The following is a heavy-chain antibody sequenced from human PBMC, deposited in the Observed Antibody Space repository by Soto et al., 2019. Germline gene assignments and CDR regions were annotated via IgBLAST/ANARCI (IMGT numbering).Heavy chain of an antibody. CDR3: ARGYSSGWRVGGNWFDP. V-gene: IGHV4-4*07. J-gene: IGHJ5*02. Sequence: SETLSLTCTVSGGSISSYYWSWIRQPAGKGLEWIGRIYTSGSTNYNPSLKSRVTMSVDTSKNQFSLKLSSVTAADTAVYYCARGYSSGWRVGGNWFDPWGQGALVTVSS. D-gene: IGHD6-19*01. CDR2: IYTSGST. CDR1: GGSISSYY.